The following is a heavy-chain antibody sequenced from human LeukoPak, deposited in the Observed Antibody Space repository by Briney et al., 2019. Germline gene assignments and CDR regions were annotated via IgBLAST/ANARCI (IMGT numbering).Heavy chain of an antibody. CDR3: ARATSYNWNAPPDY. D-gene: IGHD1-20*01. V-gene: IGHV1-18*01. Sequence: ASVKVSCKASGYTFTSYGISWVRQAPGRGLEWMGWISAYNGNTNYAQKLQGRVTVTTDTSTSTAYMELRSLRSDDTAVYYCARATSYNWNAPPDYWGQGTLVTVSS. CDR2: ISAYNGNT. J-gene: IGHJ4*02. CDR1: GYTFTSYG.